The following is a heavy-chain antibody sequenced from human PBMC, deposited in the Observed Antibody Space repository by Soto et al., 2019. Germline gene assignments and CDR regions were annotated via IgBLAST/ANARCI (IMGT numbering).Heavy chain of an antibody. CDR1: VDIVSSNSAA. J-gene: IGHJ6*02. Sequence: SQTLSLTCAISVDIVSSNSAAGNCIRQSPSRGLEWLGRTDYRSKWYNDYAVSVKSRITINPDTSKNQFSLQLNSVTPEDTAVYYCARDGAMIQQLYYYYGMDVWGQGTTVTVSS. V-gene: IGHV6-1*01. CDR2: TDYRSKWYN. D-gene: IGHD5-18*01. CDR3: ARDGAMIQQLYYYYGMDV.